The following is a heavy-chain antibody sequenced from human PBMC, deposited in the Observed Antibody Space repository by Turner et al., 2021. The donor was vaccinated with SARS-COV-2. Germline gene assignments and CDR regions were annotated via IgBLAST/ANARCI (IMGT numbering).Heavy chain of an antibody. CDR1: GDSISSDY. J-gene: IGHJ3*02. Sequence: QVQLQESGPGLLKPSATPFLTCTVSGDSISSDYWSWIRQPAGTGLEWIGRIYPTGSTNYNPSLKSRVTMSVDTSKNQFSLRLTSVTAADTAVYYCARHYGSGLDIWGQGTMVTVSS. CDR3: ARHYGSGLDI. D-gene: IGHD3-10*01. V-gene: IGHV4-4*07. CDR2: IYPTGST.